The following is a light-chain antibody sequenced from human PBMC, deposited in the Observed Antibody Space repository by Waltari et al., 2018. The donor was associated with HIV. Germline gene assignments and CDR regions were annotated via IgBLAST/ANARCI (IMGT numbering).Light chain of an antibody. CDR1: SSDVVRYNS. CDR2: DVS. J-gene: IGLJ3*02. CDR3: SSYTSSSTWV. V-gene: IGLV2-14*01. Sequence: QSALTQPASVSGSPGQSITISCTGTSSDVVRYNSVSWYQQHPGKAPKLMIYDVSNRPSGVSNRFSGSKSGNTASLTISGLRAEDEADYYCSSYTSSSTWVFGGGTKLTVL.